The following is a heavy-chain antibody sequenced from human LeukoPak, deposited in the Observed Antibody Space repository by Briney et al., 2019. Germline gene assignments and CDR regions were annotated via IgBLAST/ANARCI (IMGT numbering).Heavy chain of an antibody. D-gene: IGHD1-14*01. V-gene: IGHV3-53*01. CDR3: AAKVELRSNGTYFNS. J-gene: IGHJ4*02. CDR1: GLTVSSNY. CDR2: IYSGGDV. Sequence: PAESLSLSCAPSGLTVSSNYMSWVRQAPGKGLEWVSVIYSGGDVFYTDSVKGRFTISRDNSKNTLSLQMNSLRAEDTAVYYCAAKVELRSNGTYFNSWGQGTLVTVSS.